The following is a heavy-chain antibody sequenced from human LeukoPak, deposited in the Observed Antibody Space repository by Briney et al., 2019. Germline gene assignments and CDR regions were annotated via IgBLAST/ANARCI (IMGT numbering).Heavy chain of an antibody. Sequence: PGRSLRLSCAASGFTFSSYGMHWVRQAPGKGLEWVAVISYDGSNKYYADSVKGRFTISRDNSKNTLYLQMNSLRAEDTAVYYCANGGGDGYYFDYWGQGTLVTVSS. V-gene: IGHV3-30*18. D-gene: IGHD2-21*02. CDR2: ISYDGSNK. CDR1: GFTFSSYG. J-gene: IGHJ4*02. CDR3: ANGGGDGYYFDY.